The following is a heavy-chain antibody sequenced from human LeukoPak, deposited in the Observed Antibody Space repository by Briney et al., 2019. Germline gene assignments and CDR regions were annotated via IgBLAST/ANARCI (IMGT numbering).Heavy chain of an antibody. CDR3: AKGGKWDVTPFDY. V-gene: IGHV3-23*01. CDR1: GFTFTSYS. CDR2: ISGGGGST. D-gene: IGHD1-26*01. Sequence: GGSLRLSCAASGFTFTSYSMNWVRQAPGKGLEWVSTISGGGGSTYYADSVKGRFTISRDNSKNTLYLQVNRLRAEDTAVYYCAKGGKWDVTPFDYWGQGTLVTVSS. J-gene: IGHJ4*02.